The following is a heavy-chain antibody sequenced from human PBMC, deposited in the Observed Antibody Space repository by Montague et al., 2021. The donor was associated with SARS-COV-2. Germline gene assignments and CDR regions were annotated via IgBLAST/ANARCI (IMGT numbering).Heavy chain of an antibody. CDR2: ISYSGST. Sequence: SETLSLTCTVSAGSISTNSYYWAWIRQPPGMGLVWIGSISYSGSTYFNPALESRLTMSVDTSKNHFSLKLSSVTAADMAVYYCARLWDVYGSGSYKNSWFDPWGQGTRVTVSS. CDR1: AGSISTNSYY. CDR3: ARLWDVYGSGSYKNSWFDP. J-gene: IGHJ5*02. V-gene: IGHV4-39*02. D-gene: IGHD3-10*01.